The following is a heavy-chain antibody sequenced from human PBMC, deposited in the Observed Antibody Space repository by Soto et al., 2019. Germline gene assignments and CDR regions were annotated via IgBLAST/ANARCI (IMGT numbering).Heavy chain of an antibody. V-gene: IGHV3-23*01. CDR3: TRDPISGPTVRGS. CDR1: GFHVGAFA. J-gene: IGHJ5*01. D-gene: IGHD1-1*01. CDR2: ISVSDVFI. Sequence: GGSLRLSCASSGFHVGAFAVNWVRQAPGKGLEWVAGISVSDVFIYYSDSVRGRFYISRDASENILYLQMNSLRVDDTALYYCTRDPISGPTVRGSW.